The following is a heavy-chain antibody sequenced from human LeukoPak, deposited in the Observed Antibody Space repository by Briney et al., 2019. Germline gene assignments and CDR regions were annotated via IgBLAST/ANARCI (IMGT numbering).Heavy chain of an antibody. Sequence: GRSLRLSCAASGFIFDESALHWVRQTPGKGLEWISGITWNSGRIAYRDSVKGRFTISRDNAKNSLYLQMNSLRTEDTALYYCVKDLRDGYNSDYVFHIWGQGTMVTVSS. CDR1: GFIFDESA. V-gene: IGHV3-9*01. D-gene: IGHD5-24*01. J-gene: IGHJ3*02. CDR3: VKDLRDGYNSDYVFHI. CDR2: ITWNSGRI.